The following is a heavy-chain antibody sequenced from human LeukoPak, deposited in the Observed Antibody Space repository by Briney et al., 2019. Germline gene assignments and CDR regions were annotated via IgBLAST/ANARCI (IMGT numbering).Heavy chain of an antibody. CDR1: GGSISSHY. J-gene: IGHJ5*02. CDR3: ARVAGGYCSSTSCYIAWFDP. D-gene: IGHD2-2*02. Sequence: SETLSLTCTVSGGSISSHYWSWIRQPPGKGLEWIGYIYYSGSTNYNPSLKSRATISVDTSKNQFSLKLSSVTAADTAVYYCARVAGGYCSSTSCYIAWFDPWGQGTLVTVSS. CDR2: IYYSGST. V-gene: IGHV4-59*11.